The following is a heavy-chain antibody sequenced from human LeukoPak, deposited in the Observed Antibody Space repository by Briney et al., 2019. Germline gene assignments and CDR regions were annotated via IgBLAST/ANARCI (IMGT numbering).Heavy chain of an antibody. CDR2: INHSGST. CDR1: GGSFSGYY. D-gene: IGHD5-12*01. Sequence: SETLSLTCAVYGGSFSGYYWSWIRQPPGQGLEWIGEINHSGSTNYNPSLKSRVTISVDTSKNQFSLKLSSVTAADTAVYYCASAPGGYSGYDTGTDYWGQGTLVTVSS. J-gene: IGHJ4*02. V-gene: IGHV4-34*01. CDR3: ASAPGGYSGYDTGTDY.